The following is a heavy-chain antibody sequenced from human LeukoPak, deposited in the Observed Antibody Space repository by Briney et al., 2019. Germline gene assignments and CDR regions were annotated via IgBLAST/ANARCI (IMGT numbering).Heavy chain of an antibody. D-gene: IGHD3-22*01. CDR3: ARHGSYYDSSGYSDYYFDY. V-gene: IGHV4-34*01. CDR2: INHSGST. CDR1: GGSFSGYY. Sequence: PSETLSLTCAVYGGSFSGYYWSWIRQPPGKGLEWIGEINHSGSTNYNPSLKSRVTISVDTSKNQFSLKLSSVTAADTAVYYCARHGSYYDSSGYSDYYFDYWGQGTLVTVSS. J-gene: IGHJ4*02.